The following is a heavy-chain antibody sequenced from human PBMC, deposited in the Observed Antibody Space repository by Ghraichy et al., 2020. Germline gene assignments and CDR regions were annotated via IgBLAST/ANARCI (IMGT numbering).Heavy chain of an antibody. J-gene: IGHJ5*02. D-gene: IGHD6-19*01. CDR3: ARTTGGISSGHLWFDP. CDR2: IYYSGST. V-gene: IGHV4-59*08. Sequence: LSCTVSGGSISSYYWSWIRQPPGKGLEWIGYIYYSGSTNYNPSLKSRVTISVDTSKNQFSLKLSSVTAADTAVYYCARTTGGISSGHLWFDPWGQGTLVTVSS. CDR1: GGSISSYY.